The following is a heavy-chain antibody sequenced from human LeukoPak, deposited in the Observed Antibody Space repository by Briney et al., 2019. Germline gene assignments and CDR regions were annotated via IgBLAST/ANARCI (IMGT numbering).Heavy chain of an antibody. CDR2: ISSSSSYI. CDR1: GFTFSSYS. V-gene: IGHV3-21*01. D-gene: IGHD6-6*01. Sequence: GGSLRLSCAASGFTFSSYSMTWVRQAPGKGLEWVSSISSSSSYIYYADSVKGRFTISRDNAKNSLYLQMNGLRAEDTAVYYCARGSSSSSLPADYWGQGTLVTVSS. CDR3: ARGSSSSSLPADY. J-gene: IGHJ4*02.